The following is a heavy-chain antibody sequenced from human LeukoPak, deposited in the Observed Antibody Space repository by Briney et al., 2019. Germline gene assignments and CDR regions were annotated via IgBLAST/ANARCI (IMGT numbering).Heavy chain of an antibody. J-gene: IGHJ4*01. CDR2: IKQDGAEK. V-gene: IGHV3-7*01. CDR1: GFTFSSYW. CDR3: ARDGTAAGLYFDL. D-gene: IGHD6-13*01. Sequence: GGSMRLSCGVSGFTFSSYWMNWVRQAPGKGLGWVASIKQDGAEKSYVDSVKGRFTISRDNAKNSLYLQMSSLRAEDTAVYYCARDGTAAGLYFDLWGQGTLVTVSS.